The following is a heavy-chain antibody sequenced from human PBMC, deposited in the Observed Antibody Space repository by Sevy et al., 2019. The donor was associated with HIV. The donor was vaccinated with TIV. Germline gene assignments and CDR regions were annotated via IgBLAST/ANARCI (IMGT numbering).Heavy chain of an antibody. J-gene: IGHJ3*02. V-gene: IGHV4-39*01. CDR1: GGSISSSSYY. CDR2: IYYSGST. D-gene: IGHD6-19*01. CDR3: ARPRRRIAVAGPVAAFDI. Sequence: SETLSLTCTVSGGSISSSSYYWGWIRQPPGKGLEWIGSIYYSGSTYYNPSLKSRVTISVVTSKNQFSLKLSSVTAADTAVYYCARPRRRIAVAGPVAAFDIWGQGTMVTVSS.